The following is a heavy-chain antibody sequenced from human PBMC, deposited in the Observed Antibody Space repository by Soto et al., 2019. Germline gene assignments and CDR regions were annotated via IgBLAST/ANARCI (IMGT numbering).Heavy chain of an antibody. CDR1: GFIFTNYG. D-gene: IGHD4-17*01. V-gene: IGHV3-21*06. CDR2: ISRTGDDV. Sequence: EGQLVESGGGLVKPGGSLRLSCAASGFIFTNYGMHWVRQAPGKGLEWVASISRTGDDVLYADSVKGRFSISRDNAKNSLSLQMSSLRVEYTSVYYCATDSLYSTTWYDYFDLWGQGTLVTVSS. J-gene: IGHJ5*02. CDR3: ATDSLYSTTWYDYFDL.